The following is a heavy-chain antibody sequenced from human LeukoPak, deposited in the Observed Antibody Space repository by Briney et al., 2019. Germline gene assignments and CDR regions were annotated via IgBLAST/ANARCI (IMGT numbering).Heavy chain of an antibody. CDR3: ARGGGIAVLGWLDP. V-gene: IGHV3-23*01. Sequence: PGRSLRLSCAASGFTFNSYAMNWVRQAPGMGLEWVSTISGTGFTTYYAESLKGRFTISRDNSRDTLYLQMNSLRAEDTAVYYCARGGGIAVLGWLDPWGQGTLVTVSS. CDR2: ISGTGFTT. CDR1: GFTFNSYA. D-gene: IGHD6-19*01. J-gene: IGHJ5*02.